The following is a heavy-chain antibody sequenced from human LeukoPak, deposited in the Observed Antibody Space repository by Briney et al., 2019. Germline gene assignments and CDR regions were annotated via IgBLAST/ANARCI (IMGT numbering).Heavy chain of an antibody. J-gene: IGHJ5*02. D-gene: IGHD3/OR15-3a*01. CDR3: AKDMIFEGFDP. CDR2: IRFDGTNK. V-gene: IGHV3-30*02. CDR1: GFTFSDYG. Sequence: GGSLRLSCAASGFTFSDYGMHWVRQAPGKGLDWVTFIRFDGTNKFDADSVKGRFTVSRDNSKNTLYLQMNSLRAEDTAVYYCAKDMIFEGFDPWGQGTLVTVSS.